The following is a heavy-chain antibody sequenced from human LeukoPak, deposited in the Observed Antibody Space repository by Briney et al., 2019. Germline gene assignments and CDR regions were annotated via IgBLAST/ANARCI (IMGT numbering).Heavy chain of an antibody. CDR3: ARAHGDYLDNWFDP. Sequence: GGSLRLSCAASGFIFSSYAMSWVRQAPGKGLEWVSAISGSGGSTYYADSVKGRFTISRDNSRNTLYLQMNSLRAEDTAVYYCARAHGDYLDNWFDPWGQGTLVTVSS. CDR2: ISGSGGST. J-gene: IGHJ5*02. CDR1: GFIFSSYA. V-gene: IGHV3-23*01. D-gene: IGHD4-17*01.